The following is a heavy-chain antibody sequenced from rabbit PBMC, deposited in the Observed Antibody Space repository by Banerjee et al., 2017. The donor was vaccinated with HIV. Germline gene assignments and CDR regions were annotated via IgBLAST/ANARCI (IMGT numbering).Heavy chain of an antibody. V-gene: IGHV1S40*01. CDR1: GIDFSGYYY. CDR2: IYAGRSGTT. Sequence: QSLQESGGGLFQPGASLTLTCTASGIDFSGYYYVCWVRQAPGKGLEWIACIYAGRSGTTYYASWAKGRFAISKTSSTTVTLQMTSLTAADTATYFCARDLAGVIGWNFNLWGPGTLVTVS. D-gene: IGHD4-1*01. J-gene: IGHJ4*01. CDR3: ARDLAGVIGWNFNL.